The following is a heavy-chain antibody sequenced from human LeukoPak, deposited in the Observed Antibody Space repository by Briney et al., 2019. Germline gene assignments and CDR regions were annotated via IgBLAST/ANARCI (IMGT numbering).Heavy chain of an antibody. CDR1: GFTFSSYA. V-gene: IGHV3-23*01. D-gene: IGHD4-17*01. CDR2: ISGSGGST. Sequence: GGSLRLSCAASGFTFSSYAMSWVRQAPGKGLEWVSTISGSGGSTYYADSVKGRFTISRDNSKNTLYLQMNSLRAEDTAVYYCASFPLLGWATVTTSWFDPWGQGTLVTVSS. CDR3: ASFPLLGWATVTTSWFDP. J-gene: IGHJ5*02.